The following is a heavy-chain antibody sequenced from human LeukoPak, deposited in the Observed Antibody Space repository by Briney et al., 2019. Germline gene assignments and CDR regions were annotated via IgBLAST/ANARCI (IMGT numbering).Heavy chain of an antibody. D-gene: IGHD3-10*01. CDR1: GFTFSSYA. Sequence: GGSLRLSCAASGFTFSSYAMSWVRQAPGKGLXXXXXXXXXGGSTYYADSVKGRFTISRDNSKNTLYLQMNSLRAEDTAVYYCAKAFIPPRKLIWFGELFDYWGQGTLVTVSS. V-gene: IGHV3-23*01. CDR3: AKAFIPPRKLIWFGELFDY. J-gene: IGHJ4*02. CDR2: XXXXGGST.